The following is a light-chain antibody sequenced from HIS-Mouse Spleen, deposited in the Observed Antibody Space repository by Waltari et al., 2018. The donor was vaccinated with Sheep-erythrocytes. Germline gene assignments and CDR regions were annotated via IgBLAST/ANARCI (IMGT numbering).Light chain of an antibody. Sequence: QSALTQPRSVSGSPGQSVTISFIGTSSDVGGYNYVSWYQQPPGKAPKLLFYDVSTRPSGVPSGCSASKSCKAASLTISGLQAEDEADYYCCSYAGSYNHVFETGTKVTVL. CDR3: CSYAGSYNHV. CDR1: SSDVGGYNY. CDR2: DVS. J-gene: IGLJ1*01. V-gene: IGLV2-11*01.